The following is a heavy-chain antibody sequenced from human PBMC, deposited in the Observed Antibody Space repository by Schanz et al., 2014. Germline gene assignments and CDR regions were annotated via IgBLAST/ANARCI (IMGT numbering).Heavy chain of an antibody. J-gene: IGHJ3*02. CDR1: GFTFSDYY. V-gene: IGHV3-11*04. D-gene: IGHD4-17*01. CDR2: ISGSGGST. CDR3: ARDRGHGDLPGDI. Sequence: QVQLVESGGGLVKPGGSLRLSCAASGFTFSDYYMSWIRQAPGKGLEWVSGISGSGGSTYYADSVKGRFTISRDNSKNTLYLQMNSLRAEDTAVYYCARDRGHGDLPGDIWGQGTMVTVSS.